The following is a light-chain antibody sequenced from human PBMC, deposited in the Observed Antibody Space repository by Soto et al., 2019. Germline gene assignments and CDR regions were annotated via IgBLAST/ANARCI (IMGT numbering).Light chain of an antibody. V-gene: IGKV3D-15*01. CDR2: GAS. Sequence: DIVLTQSPGTLSLSPGERATLSCRASQGVSSNYLAWYQQKPGQVPRLLIYGASTRATGIPARFSGSGSGTEFTLTISNLQSEDFAVYFCQQYHNWPPITFGQGTRLE. CDR1: QGVSSN. CDR3: QQYHNWPPIT. J-gene: IGKJ5*01.